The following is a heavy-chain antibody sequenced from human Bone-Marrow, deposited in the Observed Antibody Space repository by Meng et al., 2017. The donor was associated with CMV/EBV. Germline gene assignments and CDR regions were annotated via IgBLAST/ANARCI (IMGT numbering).Heavy chain of an antibody. J-gene: IGHJ5*02. D-gene: IGHD3-3*01. Sequence: SETRSLTFTVPGCPTSSSRYYWCWIRQPPGKGLEWIGSIYYSGSTYYNPSLKSRVTISVDTSKNQFSLKLSSVTAADTAVYYCASRTYYDFWSGYYFDQPANWFDPWGQGTRVTVSS. CDR1: GCPTSSSRYY. CDR3: ASRTYYDFWSGYYFDQPANWFDP. CDR2: IYYSGST. V-gene: IGHV4-39*07.